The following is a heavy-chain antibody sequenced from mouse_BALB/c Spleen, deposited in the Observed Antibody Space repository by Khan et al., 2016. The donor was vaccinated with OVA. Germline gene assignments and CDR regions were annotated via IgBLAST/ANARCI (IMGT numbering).Heavy chain of an antibody. CDR3: AKWGDGSTYAMDY. Sequence: QVQLKESGPGLVAPSQSLSITCTVSGFSLTTYGVNWIRQPPGKGLEWLGVIWGDGSTNYHSALLSRLSISKENSNGQVFLKLNSLDTDDTATYYCAKWGDGSTYAMDYWGQGTSVTVAS. D-gene: IGHD2-3*01. J-gene: IGHJ4*01. V-gene: IGHV2-3*01. CDR1: GFSLTTYG. CDR2: IWGDGST.